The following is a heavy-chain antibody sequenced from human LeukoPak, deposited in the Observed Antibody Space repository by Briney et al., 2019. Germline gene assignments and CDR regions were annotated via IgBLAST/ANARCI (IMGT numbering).Heavy chain of an antibody. CDR2: ISSSSSYI. CDR3: AKDRDGDYSY. Sequence: GGSLRLSCAASGFTFSSYSMNWVRQAPGKGLEWVSSISSSSSYIYYADSVKGRFTISRDNSKNTLYLQMNSLRAEDTAVYYCAKDRDGDYSYWGQGTLVTVSS. J-gene: IGHJ4*02. V-gene: IGHV3-21*04. CDR1: GFTFSSYS. D-gene: IGHD4-17*01.